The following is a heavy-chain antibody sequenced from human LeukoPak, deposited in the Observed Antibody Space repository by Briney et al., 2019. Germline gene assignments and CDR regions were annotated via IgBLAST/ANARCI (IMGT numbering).Heavy chain of an antibody. Sequence: GASVKVSCKASGGTFSSYAISWVRQAPGQGLEWMGGIIPIFGTANYAQKFQGRVTITADESTSTAYMELSSLRSEDTAVYYCAGDGLRFLYGMDVWGQGTTVTVSS. CDR2: IIPIFGTA. V-gene: IGHV1-69*13. J-gene: IGHJ6*02. D-gene: IGHD3-3*01. CDR1: GGTFSSYA. CDR3: AGDGLRFLYGMDV.